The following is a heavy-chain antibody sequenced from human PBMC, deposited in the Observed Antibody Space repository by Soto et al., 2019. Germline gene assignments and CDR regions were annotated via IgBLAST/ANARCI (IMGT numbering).Heavy chain of an antibody. Sequence: GGSLRLSCAASGFTFSDYYMSWIRQAPGKGLEWVSYISSSGSTIYYADSVKGRFTISRDNAKNSLYLQMNSLRAEDTAVYYCARDRGSGYRRCSGGSCYATSNWFDPWGQGTLVTVSS. J-gene: IGHJ5*02. V-gene: IGHV3-11*01. D-gene: IGHD2-15*01. CDR1: GFTFSDYY. CDR2: ISSSGSTI. CDR3: ARDRGSGYRRCSGGSCYATSNWFDP.